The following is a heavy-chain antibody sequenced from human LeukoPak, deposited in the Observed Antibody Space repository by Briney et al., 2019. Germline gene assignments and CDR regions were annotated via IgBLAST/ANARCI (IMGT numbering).Heavy chain of an antibody. D-gene: IGHD3-3*01. CDR3: ARVPGVTIFGVVRSANWFDP. J-gene: IGHJ5*02. V-gene: IGHV4-34*01. CDR1: GGSFSGYY. Sequence: PSETLSLTCAVYGGSFSGYYWSWIRQPPGKGLEWMGEINHSGSTNYNPSLKSRVTISVDTSKNQFSLKLSSVTAADTAVYYCARVPGVTIFGVVRSANWFDPWGQGTLVTVSS. CDR2: INHSGST.